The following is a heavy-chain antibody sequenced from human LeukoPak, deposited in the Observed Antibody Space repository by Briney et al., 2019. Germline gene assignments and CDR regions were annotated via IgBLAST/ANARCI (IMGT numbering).Heavy chain of an antibody. CDR3: ARDGEYYYDSSGYFPFGY. J-gene: IGHJ4*02. D-gene: IGHD3-22*01. CDR2: INPNSGGT. Sequence: ASVKVSCKASGYTLTNYFMHWVRQAPGQGLEWMGWINPNSGGTNYAQKFQGRVTMTRDTSISTAYMELSRLRSDDTAVYYCARDGEYYYDSSGYFPFGYWGQGTLVTVSS. CDR1: GYTLTNYF. V-gene: IGHV1-2*02.